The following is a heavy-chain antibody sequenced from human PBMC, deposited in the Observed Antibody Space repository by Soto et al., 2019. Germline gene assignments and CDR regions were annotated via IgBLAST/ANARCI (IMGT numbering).Heavy chain of an antibody. Sequence: VQLLESGGGLVQPGGSLRLACEVSGFTFSSYAMSWVRQAPGKGLEWVAAISGTGVSAQYADSVKGRFTISRDNSKNTLNLQMDGLRAEDSAVYYCAKPRLVAGLIKYVDFANWCQGTLVNVSS. J-gene: IGHJ4*02. CDR1: GFTFSSYA. CDR3: AKPRLVAGLIKYVDFAN. D-gene: IGHD6-19*01. CDR2: ISGTGVSA. V-gene: IGHV3-23*01.